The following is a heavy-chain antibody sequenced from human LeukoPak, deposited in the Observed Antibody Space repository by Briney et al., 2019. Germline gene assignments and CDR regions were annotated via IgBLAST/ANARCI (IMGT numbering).Heavy chain of an antibody. CDR3: ARVRDGYNSAFDI. CDR2: IYYSGST. Sequence: SETLSLTCTASGGSISSHYWSWIRQPPGKGLEWIGYIYYSGSTNYNPSLKSRVTISVDTSKNQFSLKLSSVTAADTAVYYCARVRDGYNSAFDIWGQGTMVTVSS. V-gene: IGHV4-59*11. CDR1: GGSISSHY. J-gene: IGHJ3*02. D-gene: IGHD5-24*01.